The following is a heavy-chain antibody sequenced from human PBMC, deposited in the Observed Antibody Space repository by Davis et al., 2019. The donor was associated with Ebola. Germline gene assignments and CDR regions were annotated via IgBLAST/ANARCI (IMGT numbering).Heavy chain of an antibody. CDR2: ISAYNGNT. Sequence: AASVKVSCKASGYTFPTYGITWVRQAPGQGLEWMGWISAYNGNTNYAQKLQGRVTMTTDTSTSTAYMELRSLRSDDTAVYYCARNLGMVKSYYFDYWGQGTLVTVSS. D-gene: IGHD5-18*01. V-gene: IGHV1-18*01. J-gene: IGHJ4*02. CDR3: ARNLGMVKSYYFDY. CDR1: GYTFPTYG.